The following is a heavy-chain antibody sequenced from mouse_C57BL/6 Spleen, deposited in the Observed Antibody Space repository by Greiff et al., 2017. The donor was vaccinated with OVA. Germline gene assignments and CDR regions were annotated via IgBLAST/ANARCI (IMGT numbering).Heavy chain of an antibody. CDR1: GFTFSSYA. D-gene: IGHD2-3*01. CDR3: ARDGYYVDY. V-gene: IGHV5-4*01. CDR2: ISDGGSYT. J-gene: IGHJ4*01. Sequence: EVQVVESGGGLVKPGGSLKLSCAASGFTFSSYAMSWVRQTPEKRLEWVATISDGGSYTYYPDNVKGRFTISRDNAKNNLYLQMSHLKSEDTAMYYCARDGYYVDYWGQGTSVTVSS.